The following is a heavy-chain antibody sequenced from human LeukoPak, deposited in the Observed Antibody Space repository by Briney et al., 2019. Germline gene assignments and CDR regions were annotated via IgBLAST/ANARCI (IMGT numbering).Heavy chain of an antibody. CDR3: AKGSRLGDPLYCSGGSCYGLLDY. CDR2: ISGSGGST. CDR1: GFTFSSYA. D-gene: IGHD2-15*01. V-gene: IGHV3-23*01. Sequence: GGSLRLSCAASGFTFSSYAMSWVRQAPGKGLEWVSAISGSGGSTYYADSVKGRFTISRDNSKNTLYLQMNSPRAEDTAVYYCAKGSRLGDPLYCSGGSCYGLLDYWGQGTLVTVSS. J-gene: IGHJ4*02.